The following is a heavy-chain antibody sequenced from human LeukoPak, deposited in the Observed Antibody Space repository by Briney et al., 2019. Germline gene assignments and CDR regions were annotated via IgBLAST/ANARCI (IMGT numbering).Heavy chain of an antibody. Sequence: GGSLRLSCAASGFTFSDYYMSWIRQAPGRGLEWVSYISSSGSTIYYADSVKGRFTISRDNAKNSLYLQMNSLRAEDTAVYYCASLGGYCSSTSCDDWGQGTLVTVSS. D-gene: IGHD2-2*01. V-gene: IGHV3-11*01. CDR3: ASLGGYCSSTSCDD. CDR1: GFTFSDYY. J-gene: IGHJ4*02. CDR2: ISSSGSTI.